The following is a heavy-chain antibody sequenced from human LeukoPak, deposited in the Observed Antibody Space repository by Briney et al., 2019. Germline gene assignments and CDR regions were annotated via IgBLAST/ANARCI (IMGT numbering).Heavy chain of an antibody. Sequence: GGSLRLSCAASGFTFSSYSMNWVRQAPGKGLEWVSSISSSSSYIYYADSVKGRFTISGDNAKNSLYLQMNSLRAEDTAVYYCARIRDGYNDAYDIWGQGTMVTVSS. CDR2: ISSSSSYI. V-gene: IGHV3-21*04. D-gene: IGHD5-24*01. CDR1: GFTFSSYS. J-gene: IGHJ3*02. CDR3: ARIRDGYNDAYDI.